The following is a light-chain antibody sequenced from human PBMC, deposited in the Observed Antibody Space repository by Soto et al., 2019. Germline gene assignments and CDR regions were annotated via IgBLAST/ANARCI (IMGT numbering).Light chain of an antibody. CDR3: QQYGSSPQT. CDR1: HSVSSSY. V-gene: IGKV3-20*01. CDR2: GAS. Sequence: EIVLTQSPGTLSLSPGERATLSCRASHSVSSSYLAWYQQKPGQAPRLLIYGASRRATGIPDRFSGSGSGTDFTLTISRLEPEDFAVYYCQQYGSSPQTFGQGTRLEIK. J-gene: IGKJ5*01.